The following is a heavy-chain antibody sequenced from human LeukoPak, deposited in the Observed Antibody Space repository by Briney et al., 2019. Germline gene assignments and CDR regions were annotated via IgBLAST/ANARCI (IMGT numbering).Heavy chain of an antibody. CDR1: GGSINSYY. Sequence: SETLSLTCSVSGGSINSYYWSWIRQPPGKGLEWIGYIYYSGSTNYNPSLMSRVIISVDTSKNQFSLKLRSVTAADTAVYYCARDLWELQSAFDLWGQGTMVTVSS. CDR3: ARDLWELQSAFDL. J-gene: IGHJ3*01. CDR2: IYYSGST. D-gene: IGHD1-26*01. V-gene: IGHV4-59*01.